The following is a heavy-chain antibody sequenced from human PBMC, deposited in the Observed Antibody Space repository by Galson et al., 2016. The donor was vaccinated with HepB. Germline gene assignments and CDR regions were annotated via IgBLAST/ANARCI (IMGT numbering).Heavy chain of an antibody. CDR2: ISYDGRDK. D-gene: IGHD6-13*01. Sequence: SLRLSRAVSGFKFSDYAMHWVRQAAGKGLECVAVISYDGRDKYYADSVKGRFTISRDNSKNTLFLQMNNLRAEDTALYYCAKVTRPGISAPRYGMDVWGKGTPVTVSS. J-gene: IGHJ6*04. V-gene: IGHV3-30*18. CDR1: GFKFSDYA. CDR3: AKVTRPGISAPRYGMDV.